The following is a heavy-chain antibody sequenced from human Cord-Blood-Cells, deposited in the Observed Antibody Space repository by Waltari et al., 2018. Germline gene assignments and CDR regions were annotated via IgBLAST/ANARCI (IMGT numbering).Heavy chain of an antibody. CDR2: IYWDDDK. J-gene: IGHJ3*02. CDR1: GFSLSTSGVG. Sequence: QITLKESGPTLVKPTQTLTLTCTFSGFSLSTSGVGVGWIRQPPGKALEWLALIYWDDDKRYSPSLKSRLTITKDTSKNQVVLTMTNMDPVDTATYYCAHTLGPRIAEVKGDAFDIWGQGTMVTVSS. CDR3: AHTLGPRIAEVKGDAFDI. D-gene: IGHD6-13*01. V-gene: IGHV2-5*02.